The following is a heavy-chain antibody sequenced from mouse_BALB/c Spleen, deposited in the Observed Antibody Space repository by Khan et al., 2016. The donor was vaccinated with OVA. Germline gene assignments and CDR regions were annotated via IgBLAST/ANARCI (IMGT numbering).Heavy chain of an antibody. V-gene: IGHV14-1*02. CDR2: IDPENDNT. J-gene: IGHJ3*01. CDR3: TRDGYSPWFAY. CDR1: GFNIKDYY. D-gene: IGHD2-3*01. Sequence: VQLQQSGAELVRPGALVKLSCKGSGFNIKDYYIHWVKQRPEQGLEWIGWIDPENDNTIYDPKFQGKASITADTSSNTAYLQLSSLTSEDTAVYYCTRDGYSPWFAYWGQGTLSTVSA.